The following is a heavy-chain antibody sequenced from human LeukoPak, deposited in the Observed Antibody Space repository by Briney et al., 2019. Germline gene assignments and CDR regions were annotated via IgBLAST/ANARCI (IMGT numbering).Heavy chain of an antibody. CDR1: GGSFSGYY. CDR3: ARHYSDIVVVPAAPYYYYYYGMDV. V-gene: IGHV4-34*01. CDR2: INHSRRT. Sequence: SETLSLTCAVYGGSFSGYYWSWIRQPPGKGLEWIGEINHSRRTNYNPSLKSRVTISVDKSKNQFSLKLSSVTAADTAVYYCARHYSDIVVVPAAPYYYYYYGMDVWGKGTTVTVSS. D-gene: IGHD2-2*01. J-gene: IGHJ6*04.